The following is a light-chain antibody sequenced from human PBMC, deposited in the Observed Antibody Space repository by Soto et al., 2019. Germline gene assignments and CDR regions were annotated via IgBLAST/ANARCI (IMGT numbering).Light chain of an antibody. V-gene: IGKV1-33*01. Sequence: DIQMTQSPSSLSASVGDRVTITCQASQDINNYLNWYQQKPGKAPKLLIYEASNLETGVPSRFSGSGSGTDFPLTISGLQVEDIAPYYCQQYDSLLFTFGGGTKVEIK. CDR3: QQYDSLLFT. J-gene: IGKJ4*01. CDR1: QDINNY. CDR2: EAS.